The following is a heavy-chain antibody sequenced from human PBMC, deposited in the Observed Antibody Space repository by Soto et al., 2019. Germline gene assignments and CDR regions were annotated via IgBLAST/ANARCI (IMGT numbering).Heavy chain of an antibody. V-gene: IGHV3-23*01. Sequence: EVQVLESGGGVEQPGGSLRLSCEVSGLTFRTSGMAWVRQSPGKGLEWVSSITGSGGGTFYADSVRGRFTISRDNSKNTLYLQMTSLRVEDSALYYCTTINSGACCYWGQGAPVTVSS. CDR3: TTINSGACCY. CDR2: ITGSGGGT. D-gene: IGHD2-21*01. J-gene: IGHJ1*01. CDR1: GLTFRTSG.